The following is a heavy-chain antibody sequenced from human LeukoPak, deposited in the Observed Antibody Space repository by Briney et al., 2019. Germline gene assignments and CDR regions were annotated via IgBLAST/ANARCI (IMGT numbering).Heavy chain of an antibody. V-gene: IGHV4-4*07. CDR1: GGSISNYY. Sequence: SETLSLTCTVSGGSISNYYWSWIRQPAGKGLEWIGRIYTSGSTNYNPSLKSRVTMSVDTSKNQFSLELTSVTAADTAVYYCARIGAAGTRYYFDYWSQGTLVTVSS. J-gene: IGHJ4*02. CDR2: IYTSGST. CDR3: ARIGAAGTRYYFDY. D-gene: IGHD6-13*01.